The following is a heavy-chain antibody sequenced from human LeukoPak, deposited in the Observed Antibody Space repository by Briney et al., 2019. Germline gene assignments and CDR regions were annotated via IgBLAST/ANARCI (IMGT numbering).Heavy chain of an antibody. D-gene: IGHD1-1*01. V-gene: IGHV1-2*02. CDR1: GYTFTGYY. Sequence: ASVKVSCKASGYTFTGYYMHWVRQAPGQGLVWMGWINPNSGGTNYAQKFQGRVTMTRDTSISTAYMELSRLRSDDTAVYYCARVDSMERSWGNFDYWGQGTLVTVSS. J-gene: IGHJ4*02. CDR3: ARVDSMERSWGNFDY. CDR2: INPNSGGT.